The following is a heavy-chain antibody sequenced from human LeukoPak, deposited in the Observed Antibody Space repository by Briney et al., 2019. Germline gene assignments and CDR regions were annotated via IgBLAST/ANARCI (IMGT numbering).Heavy chain of an antibody. CDR1: GYTFTGYY. Sequence: SVKVSCKTSGYTFTGYYMHWVRQAPGQGLEWMGRIIPILGIANYAQKFQGRVTITADKSTSTAYMELSSLRSEDTAVYYCARVDVDIVATMGVWGQGTLVTVSS. CDR3: ARVDVDIVATMGV. J-gene: IGHJ4*02. D-gene: IGHD5-12*01. V-gene: IGHV1-69*04. CDR2: IIPILGIA.